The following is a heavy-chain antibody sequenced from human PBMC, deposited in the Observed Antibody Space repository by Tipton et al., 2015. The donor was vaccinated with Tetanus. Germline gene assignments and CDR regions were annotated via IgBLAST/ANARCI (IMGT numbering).Heavy chain of an antibody. CDR1: GGSLSTFY. CDR2: IYSSGST. J-gene: IGHJ6*02. V-gene: IGHV4-4*07. D-gene: IGHD1-26*01. Sequence: LRLSCTVSGGSLSTFYWNWIRQPAGKGLEWIGRIYSSGSTNYNPSPKSRVTMSIDTSKNQFSLGLTSVTAADPAVYYCARDFRERSGTYFSYFYTMDVWGQGTTVTVSS. CDR3: ARDFRERSGTYFSYFYTMDV.